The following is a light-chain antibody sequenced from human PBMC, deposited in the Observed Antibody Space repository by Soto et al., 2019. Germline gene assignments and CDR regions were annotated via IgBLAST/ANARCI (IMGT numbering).Light chain of an antibody. CDR1: QSVSSY. V-gene: IGKV3-11*01. CDR2: DAS. J-gene: IGKJ3*01. CDR3: QQRSNWPPL. Sequence: EIVLTQSPATLSLSPGERATLSCRASQSVSSYLAWYQQKPGQAPRLLIYDASNRATGIPARFSSSGSGTDFTLTISSLEPEDFAVYYCQQRSNWPPLFGPGTKVDIK.